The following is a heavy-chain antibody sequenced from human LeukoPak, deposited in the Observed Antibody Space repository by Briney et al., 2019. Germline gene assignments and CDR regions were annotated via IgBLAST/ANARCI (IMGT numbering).Heavy chain of an antibody. J-gene: IGHJ3*02. Sequence: LETLSLTCTVSGGSISSYYWSWIRQPPGKGLERIGYIYYSGSTNYNPSLKSRVTISVDTSKNQFSLKLSSVTAADTAVYYCSTYNWNDSDAFDIWGQGTMVTVSS. V-gene: IGHV4-59*01. D-gene: IGHD1-20*01. CDR3: STYNWNDSDAFDI. CDR2: IYYSGST. CDR1: GGSISSYY.